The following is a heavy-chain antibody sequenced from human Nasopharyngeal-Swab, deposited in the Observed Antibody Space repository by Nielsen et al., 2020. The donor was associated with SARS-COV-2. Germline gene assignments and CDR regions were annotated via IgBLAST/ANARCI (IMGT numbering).Heavy chain of an antibody. D-gene: IGHD3-22*01. CDR2: IYYSGST. J-gene: IGHJ3*02. CDR1: GGSVSSGSYY. Sequence: SETLSLTCTVSGGSVSSGSYYWSWIRQHPGKGLEWIGYIYYSGSTYYNPSLKSRVTISVDTSKNQLSLKLSSVTAADTAVYYCARAQSITMIIGAFDIWGQGTMVTVSS. V-gene: IGHV4-31*03. CDR3: ARAQSITMIIGAFDI.